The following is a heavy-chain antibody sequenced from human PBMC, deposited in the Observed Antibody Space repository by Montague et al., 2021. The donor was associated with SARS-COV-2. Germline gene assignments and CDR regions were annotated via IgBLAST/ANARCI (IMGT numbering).Heavy chain of an antibody. CDR1: GASISSGGYY. J-gene: IGHJ6*02. D-gene: IGHD3-16*01. V-gene: IGHV4-39*07. CDR3: ARGGAFHNNALDG. Sequence: SETLSLTCTVSGASISSGGYYWSWLRQHPRKGLEWIGCIYYSGNTYHNPSLKSRVTISIDTSKNQFSLRLSSVTAADTAVYYCARGGAFHNNALDGLGQGTMVTVSS. CDR2: IYYSGNT.